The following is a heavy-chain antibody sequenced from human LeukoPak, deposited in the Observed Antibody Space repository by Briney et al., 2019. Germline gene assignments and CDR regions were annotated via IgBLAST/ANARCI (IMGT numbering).Heavy chain of an antibody. CDR2: ISGSGSST. Sequence: GGSLRLSCAASGFTFSSYAMSWVHQAPGKGLEWVSAISGSGSSTYYADSVKGRFAISRDNSKNTLYLQMNSLRAEDTAVYFCAKQDPLEGYNWFDPWGQGTLVTVSS. V-gene: IGHV3-23*01. CDR3: AKQDPLEGYNWFDP. CDR1: GFTFSSYA. D-gene: IGHD5-24*01. J-gene: IGHJ5*02.